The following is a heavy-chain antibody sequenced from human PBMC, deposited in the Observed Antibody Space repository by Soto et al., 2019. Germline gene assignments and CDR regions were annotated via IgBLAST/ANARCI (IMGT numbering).Heavy chain of an antibody. CDR2: IKQDGSEK. CDR1: GFTFGSYC. J-gene: IGHJ5*02. CDR3: ARSLTAMLTLPHNWFDT. D-gene: IGHD5-18*01. V-gene: IGHV3-7*01. Sequence: XGSLRLSCAASGFTFGSYCMSWVRQAPGKGLEWVANIKQDGSEKYYVDSVKGRFTISRDNAKNSLYLQMNSLRAEDTAVYYCARSLTAMLTLPHNWFDTWGQGTLVTVSS.